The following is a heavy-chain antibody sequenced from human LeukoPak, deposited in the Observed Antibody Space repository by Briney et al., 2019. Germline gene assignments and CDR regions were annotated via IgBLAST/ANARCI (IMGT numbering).Heavy chain of an antibody. V-gene: IGHV3-7*03. Sequence: GGSLRLSCAASGFTFTNYWMSWVRQAPGKGLEWVANIKEDGIEKHYVDSVRGRFTISRDNAKNSLNLQMNSLRAEDTAVYYCARAAITMVRGVRKNWFDPWGQGTLVTVSS. CDR1: GFTFTNYW. J-gene: IGHJ5*02. CDR2: IKEDGIEK. CDR3: ARAAITMVRGVRKNWFDP. D-gene: IGHD3-10*01.